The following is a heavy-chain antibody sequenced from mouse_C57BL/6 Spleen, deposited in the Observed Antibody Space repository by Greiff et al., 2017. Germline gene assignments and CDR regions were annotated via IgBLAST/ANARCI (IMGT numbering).Heavy chain of an antibody. V-gene: IGHV1-22*01. D-gene: IGHD1-1*01. J-gene: IGHJ1*03. CDR3: AREYYYGTSSYWYFDV. Sequence: VQLQQSGPELVKPGASVKMSCKASGYTFTDYNMHWVKQSHGKSLEWIGYINPNNGGTSYNQKFKGKATLTVNKSSSTAYMELRSLTSEDSAVYYCAREYYYGTSSYWYFDVWGTGTTVTVSS. CDR2: INPNNGGT. CDR1: GYTFTDYN.